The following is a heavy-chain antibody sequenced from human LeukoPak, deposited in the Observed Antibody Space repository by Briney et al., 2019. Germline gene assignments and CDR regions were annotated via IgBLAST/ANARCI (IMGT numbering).Heavy chain of an antibody. J-gene: IGHJ4*02. CDR1: GGTFSSYA. CDR3: ARGSSIAVAGTFDY. Sequence: GSSVKVSCKASGGTFSSYAISWVRQAPGQGLEWMGGIIPIIGTANYAQKFQGRVTITADESTSTAYMELSSLRSEDTAVYYCARGSSIAVAGTFDYWGQGTLVTVSS. V-gene: IGHV1-69*01. CDR2: IIPIIGTA. D-gene: IGHD6-19*01.